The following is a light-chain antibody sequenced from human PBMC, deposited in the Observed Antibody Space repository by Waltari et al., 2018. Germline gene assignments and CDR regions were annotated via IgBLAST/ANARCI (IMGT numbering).Light chain of an antibody. J-gene: IGKJ1*01. V-gene: IGKV3-11*01. CDR1: QSVSSY. Sequence: EIVLTQSPATLSLSPGERATLSCRASQSVSSYLAWYQQKPGQAPRLLIYDASNRATGIPARFSGSGSGTDFTLTISSLEPEDFAVYYCQQRSNRPPTFGQGTKVEIK. CDR2: DAS. CDR3: QQRSNRPPT.